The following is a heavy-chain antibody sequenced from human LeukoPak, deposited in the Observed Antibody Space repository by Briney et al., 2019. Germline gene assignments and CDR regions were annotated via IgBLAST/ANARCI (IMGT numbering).Heavy chain of an antibody. D-gene: IGHD1-20*01. Sequence: PSETLSLTCAVYGGSFSGYYWSWIRQPPGKGLEWIGEINHSGSTNYNPSLKSRVTISVDTSKNQFSLKLSSVTAADTAGYYCARTPYNWNYHMDVWGKGTTVTVSS. CDR1: GGSFSGYY. V-gene: IGHV4-34*01. CDR3: ARTPYNWNYHMDV. J-gene: IGHJ6*03. CDR2: INHSGST.